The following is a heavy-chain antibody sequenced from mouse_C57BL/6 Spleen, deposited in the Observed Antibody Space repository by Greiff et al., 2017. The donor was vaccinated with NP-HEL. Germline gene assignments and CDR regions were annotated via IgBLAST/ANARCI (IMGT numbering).Heavy chain of an antibody. J-gene: IGHJ4*01. Sequence: QVQLQQSGAELVRPGASVTLSCKASGYTFTDYEMHWVKQTPVHGLEWIGAIDPETGGTAYNQKFKGKAILTADKSSSTAYMELRSLTSEYSVVYYCTRGVAGLLTYYYAMDYWGQGTSVTVSS. D-gene: IGHD2-3*01. V-gene: IGHV1-15*01. CDR3: TRGVAGLLTYYYAMDY. CDR2: IDPETGGT. CDR1: GYTFTDYE.